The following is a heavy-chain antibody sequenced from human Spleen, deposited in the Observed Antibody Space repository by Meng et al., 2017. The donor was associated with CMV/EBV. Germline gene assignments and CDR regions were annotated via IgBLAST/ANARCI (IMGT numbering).Heavy chain of an antibody. CDR3: AKETRDYDFWSHTNWYYIDA. CDR1: GFTFSSYW. D-gene: IGHD3-3*01. CDR2: IKQDGSEK. J-gene: IGHJ4*02. Sequence: GGSLRLSCAASGFTFSSYWMSWVRQAPGKGLEWVANIKQDGSEKYYVDSVKGRFTISRDNAKNSLYLQMDSLRAEDTAVYYCAKETRDYDFWSHTNWYYIDAWGQGTLVTVSS. V-gene: IGHV3-7*01.